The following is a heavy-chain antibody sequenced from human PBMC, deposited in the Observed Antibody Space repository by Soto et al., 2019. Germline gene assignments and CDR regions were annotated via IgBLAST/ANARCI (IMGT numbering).Heavy chain of an antibody. J-gene: IGHJ5*02. CDR1: GGSISSSSYY. CDR2: VHYSGNT. D-gene: IGHD6-13*01. CDR3: ARQTGSWYGWFDP. V-gene: IGHV4-39*01. Sequence: QLQLQESGPGLVKPSETLSLTCAVPGGSISSSSYYWGWIRQSPGKGLEWIGSVHYSGNTYYNPSPKSRATMSADTSKNQFSLKLTSVTATDTAVYYCARQTGSWYGWFDPWGQGTLVTVSS.